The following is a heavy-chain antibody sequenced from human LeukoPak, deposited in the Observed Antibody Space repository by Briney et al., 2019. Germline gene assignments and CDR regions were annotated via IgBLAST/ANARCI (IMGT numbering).Heavy chain of an antibody. D-gene: IGHD3-10*01. Sequence: GGSLRLSCAASGFTFSIYAMHWVRQAPGEGLEWVAVISYDGSNKYYAASVKGRFTISRDNSKNTLYLQMNRLRAEGTAVYYCARAANYGSGSYLRSPADYWGQGTLVTVSS. CDR2: ISYDGSNK. J-gene: IGHJ4*02. V-gene: IGHV3-30-3*01. CDR1: GFTFSIYA. CDR3: ARAANYGSGSYLRSPADY.